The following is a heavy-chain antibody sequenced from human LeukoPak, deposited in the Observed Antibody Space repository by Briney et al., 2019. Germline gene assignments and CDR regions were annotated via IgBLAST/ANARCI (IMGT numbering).Heavy chain of an antibody. V-gene: IGHV4-34*01. CDR2: INHSGST. Sequence: SETLSLTCAVYGGSFRGYYWSWIRQPPGKGLEWIGEINHSGSTNYNPSLKSRVTISVDTSKNQFSLQLSSVTAADKAVYYCARDTPPKGVVVVAATHNWFDPWGQGTLVTVSS. D-gene: IGHD2-15*01. J-gene: IGHJ5*02. CDR3: ARDTPPKGVVVVAATHNWFDP. CDR1: GGSFRGYY.